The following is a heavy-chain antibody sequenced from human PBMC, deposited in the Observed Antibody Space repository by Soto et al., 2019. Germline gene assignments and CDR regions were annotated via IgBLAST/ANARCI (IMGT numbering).Heavy chain of an antibody. CDR1: GFTFSSYA. Sequence: GGSLRLSCAASGFTFSSYAMSWVRQAPGKGLEWVSAISGSGGSPYYADSVKGRFTISRDNSKNTLYLQMNSLRAEDTAVYYCAKGGGYSSSWNWFDPWGQGTLVTVSS. J-gene: IGHJ5*02. V-gene: IGHV3-23*01. CDR2: ISGSGGSP. CDR3: AKGGGYSSSWNWFDP. D-gene: IGHD6-13*01.